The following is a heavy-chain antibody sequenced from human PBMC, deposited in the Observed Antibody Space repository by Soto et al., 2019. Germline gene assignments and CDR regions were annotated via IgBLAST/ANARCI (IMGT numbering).Heavy chain of an antibody. V-gene: IGHV3-21*01. CDR3: VRDIGQYFRSGYMDV. CDR1: GFTFYSFS. CDR2: IDTTSNYI. Sequence: EVQLVESGGGLVKPGESLRLSCAASGFTFYSFSMNWVRQAAGRGPEWVSSIDTTSNYIYYADSVRGRFTISRDNAKALLYIQMYSLRAEDTAVYYCVRDIGQYFRSGYMDVWGRGTTVTVSS. J-gene: IGHJ6*03. D-gene: IGHD3-9*01.